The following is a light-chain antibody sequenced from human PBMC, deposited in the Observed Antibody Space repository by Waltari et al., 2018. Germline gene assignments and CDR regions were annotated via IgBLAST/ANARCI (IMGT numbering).Light chain of an antibody. J-gene: IGKJ4*01. CDR3: QQATSLQLT. CDR2: GAS. V-gene: IGKV1-12*01. Sequence: DIQMTQSPSSVSASVGDSVLLPCRASQAISGWLAWYQQKPGRAPNLLIYGASSLHNGVPSRFSGSGSGTDFTLTISSLQPEDFAIYYCQQATSLQLTFGGGTRVEIK. CDR1: QAISGW.